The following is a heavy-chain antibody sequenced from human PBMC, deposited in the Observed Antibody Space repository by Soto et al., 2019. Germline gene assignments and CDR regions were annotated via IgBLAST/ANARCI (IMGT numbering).Heavy chain of an antibody. CDR1: GYTLSSHG. D-gene: IGHD3-22*01. Sequence: ASVKVSCKASGYTLSSHGISWVRQAPGQGLEWMGWISGYNGNTNYAQKLQGRVTMTTDPSTSTAYVELRSLRSDDTAVYYCARDQGYYYDSSGYYSAYWGQGTLVTVSS. V-gene: IGHV1-18*01. CDR3: ARDQGYYYDSSGYYSAY. J-gene: IGHJ4*02. CDR2: ISGYNGNT.